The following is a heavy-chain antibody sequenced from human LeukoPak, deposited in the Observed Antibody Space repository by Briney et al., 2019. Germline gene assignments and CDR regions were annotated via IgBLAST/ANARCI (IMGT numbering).Heavy chain of an antibody. CDR1: GYTFISYG. CDR3: ASGDGDLPTAPNY. D-gene: IGHD3-10*01. V-gene: IGHV1-69*13. Sequence: GASVKVSCKASGYTFISYGISWVRQAPGQGLEWMGGIIPIFGTANYAQKFQGRVTITADESTSTAYMELSSLRSEDTAVYYCASGDGDLPTAPNYWGQGTLVTVSS. J-gene: IGHJ4*02. CDR2: IIPIFGTA.